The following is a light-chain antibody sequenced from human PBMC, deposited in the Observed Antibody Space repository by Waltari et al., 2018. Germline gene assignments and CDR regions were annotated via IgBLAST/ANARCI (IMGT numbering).Light chain of an antibody. V-gene: IGKV3-11*01. CDR3: QQRSNWPPVWT. CDR2: DAS. J-gene: IGKJ1*01. CDR1: KSVSSY. Sequence: EIVLTQSPATLSLSPGERATPSCRASKSVSSYLAWYQQKPGQAPRLLIYDASNRATGIPARFSGSGSGTDFTLTISSLEPEDFAVYYCQQRSNWPPVWTFGQGTKVEIK.